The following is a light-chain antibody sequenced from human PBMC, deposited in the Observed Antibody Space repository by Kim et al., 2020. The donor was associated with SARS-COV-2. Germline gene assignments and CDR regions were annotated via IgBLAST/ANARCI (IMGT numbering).Light chain of an antibody. V-gene: IGKV3-20*01. CDR1: QSVRSYY. CDR3: QHYSGSTWT. Sequence: SPGKRATLSCRASQSVRSYYLAWYQQKPGQAPRLLIFGASSRATGIPDRFSGSGSGTDFTLTISRLEPEDFAVYYCQHYSGSTWTFGHGTKVDIK. CDR2: GAS. J-gene: IGKJ1*01.